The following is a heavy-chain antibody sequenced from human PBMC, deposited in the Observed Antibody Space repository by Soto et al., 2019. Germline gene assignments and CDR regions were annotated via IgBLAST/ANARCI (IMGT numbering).Heavy chain of an antibody. D-gene: IGHD3-10*01. J-gene: IGHJ4*02. V-gene: IGHV1-24*01. CDR3: ATGRYYGSGRDY. CDR1: GYTLTELS. CDR2: FDPEDGET. Sequence: ASVKVSCKVSGYTLTELSMHWVRQAPGKGLEWMGGFDPEDGETIYAQKFQGRVTMTEDTSTDTAYTELSSLRSEDTAVYYCATGRYYGSGRDYWRQRTLVTVSS.